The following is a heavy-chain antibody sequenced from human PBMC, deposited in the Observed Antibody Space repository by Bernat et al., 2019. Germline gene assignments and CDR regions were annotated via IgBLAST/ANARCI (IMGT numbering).Heavy chain of an antibody. D-gene: IGHD6-6*01. Sequence: QVQLQQWGAGLLKPSETLSLTCAVYGGSFSGYYWSWIRQPPGKGLEWIGEINHSGSTNYNPSLKSRVTISVDTSKNQFSLKLSSVTAADTAVYYCTVRLSSLRFRRPCTQFDPWGQGTLVTVSS. CDR1: GGSFSGYY. CDR3: TVRLSSLRFRRPCTQFDP. CDR2: INHSGST. J-gene: IGHJ5*02. V-gene: IGHV4-34*01.